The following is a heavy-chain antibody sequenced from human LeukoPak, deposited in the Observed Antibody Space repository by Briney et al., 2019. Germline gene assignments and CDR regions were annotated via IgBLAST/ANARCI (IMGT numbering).Heavy chain of an antibody. J-gene: IGHJ1*01. CDR2: ISGSGGST. CDR3: AKDHMDYYDSSGYYGGYFQH. CDR1: GFTFSSYA. D-gene: IGHD3-22*01. Sequence: PGGSLRLSCAASGFTFSSYAMSWVRQAPGKGLEWVSAISGSGGSTYYADSVKGRFTISRDNSKNTLYLQMNSLRAEDTAVYYCAKDHMDYYDSSGYYGGYFQHWARAPWSPSPQ. V-gene: IGHV3-23*01.